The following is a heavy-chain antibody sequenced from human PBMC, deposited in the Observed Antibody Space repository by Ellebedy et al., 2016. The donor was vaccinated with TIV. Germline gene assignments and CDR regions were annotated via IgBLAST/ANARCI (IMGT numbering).Heavy chain of an antibody. V-gene: IGHV1-18*01. J-gene: IGHJ4*02. D-gene: IGHD3-10*01. CDR1: GYTFTSYG. Sequence: ASVKVSCKASGYTFTSYGISWVRQAPGQGLEWMGWISAYNGNTNYAQKLQGRVTMTTDTSTSTAYMELRSLRSDDTAVYYCGVVRGVISNLPLDYWGQGTLVTVSS. CDR3: GVVRGVISNLPLDY. CDR2: ISAYNGNT.